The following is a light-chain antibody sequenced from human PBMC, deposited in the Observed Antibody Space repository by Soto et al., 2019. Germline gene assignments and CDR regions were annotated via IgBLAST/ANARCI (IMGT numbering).Light chain of an antibody. CDR2: EDS. CDR3: QAWDGSIVV. V-gene: IGLV3-1*01. Sequence: SYELTQPPSVSVPPGQTASITCSGDKLGTKYTSWYQQKPGQSPVTVIYEDSKRPSGIPERFSGSNSGTTATLTISGTQTMDEADYYCQAWDGSIVVFGGGTKLTVL. J-gene: IGLJ2*01. CDR1: KLGTKY.